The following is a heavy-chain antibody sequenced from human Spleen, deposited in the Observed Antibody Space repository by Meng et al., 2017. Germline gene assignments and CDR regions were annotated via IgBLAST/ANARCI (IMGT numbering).Heavy chain of an antibody. CDR2: INTNTGNP. J-gene: IGHJ4*02. CDR3: ARDHPLGAVAGGFDY. D-gene: IGHD6-19*01. CDR1: GYTFTSYD. Sequence: ASVKVSCKASGYTFTSYDINWVRQATGQGLEWMGWINTNTGNPTYAQGFTGRFVFSLDTSVSTAYLQISSLKAEDTAVYYCARDHPLGAVAGGFDYWGQGTLVTVSS. V-gene: IGHV7-4-1*02.